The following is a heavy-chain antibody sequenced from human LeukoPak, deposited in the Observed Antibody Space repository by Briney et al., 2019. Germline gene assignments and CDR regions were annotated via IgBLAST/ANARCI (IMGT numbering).Heavy chain of an antibody. CDR1: GGSFSRSY. CDR2: INHSGST. D-gene: IGHD2-15*01. V-gene: IGHV4-34*01. J-gene: IGHJ4*02. CDR3: AGRVVVAALGY. Sequence: PSETLSLTCAVYGGSFSRSYWSWIRQPPGKGLEWIGEINHSGSTNYNPSLKSRVTISVDTSKTQFSLRLTPVTAADTAVYYCAGRVVVAALGYWGQGDPVTVSS.